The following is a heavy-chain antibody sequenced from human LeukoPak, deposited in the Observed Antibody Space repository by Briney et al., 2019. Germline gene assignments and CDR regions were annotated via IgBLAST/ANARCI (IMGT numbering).Heavy chain of an antibody. Sequence: PGRSLRLSCAASGFTFSSPGMHWVRQAPGKGLEWVAVISYDGSNKDYADSVKGRFTISRDNSKNTLYLQMNSLSAEDTAVYYCAKTGGSYPFDYWGQGTPVTVSS. CDR3: AKTGGSYPFDY. D-gene: IGHD1-26*01. V-gene: IGHV3-30*18. CDR1: GFTFSSPG. J-gene: IGHJ4*02. CDR2: ISYDGSNK.